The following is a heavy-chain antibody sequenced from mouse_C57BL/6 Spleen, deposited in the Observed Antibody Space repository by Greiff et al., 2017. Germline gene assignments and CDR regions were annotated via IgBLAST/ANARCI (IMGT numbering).Heavy chain of an antibody. Sequence: VKLMESGPELVKPGASVKISCKASGYAFSSSWMNWVKQRPGKGLEWIGRIYPGEGDTNYNGKFKGKATLTADKSSSTAYMQLSSLTTEDSAVYFCARENGGNGYYYAMDDWGQGTSVTVSS. V-gene: IGHV1-82*01. D-gene: IGHD1-1*02. CDR3: ARENGGNGYYYAMDD. CDR1: GYAFSSSW. J-gene: IGHJ4*01. CDR2: IYPGEGDT.